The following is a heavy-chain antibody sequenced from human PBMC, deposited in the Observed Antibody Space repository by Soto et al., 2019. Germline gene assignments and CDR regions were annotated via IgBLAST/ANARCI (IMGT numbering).Heavy chain of an antibody. V-gene: IGHV4-59*08. CDR2: ISYSGSV. CDR1: GGSISPYY. Sequence: QVQLQESGPGLLKPSETLSLTCTVSGGSISPYYWSWIRQTPGKELEWIGYISYSGSVNYNPSLRSGVTISADTSKTQFSLNLNSVTAADAAVYYCARHIPMGASASIFFYGMDVWGQGTTVTVSS. CDR3: ARHIPMGASASIFFYGMDV. D-gene: IGHD3-3*02. J-gene: IGHJ6*01.